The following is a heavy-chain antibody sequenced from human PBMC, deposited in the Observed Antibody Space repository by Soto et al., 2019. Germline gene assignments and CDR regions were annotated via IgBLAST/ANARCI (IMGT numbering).Heavy chain of an antibody. D-gene: IGHD2-15*01. CDR1: GFTFSSYA. CDR2: ISAAGGTT. V-gene: IGHV3-23*01. CDR3: AKNRGPLGGWFDP. Sequence: LRLSCAAAGFTFSSYAMSWVRQAPGKGLEWVSSISAAGGTTYYAESVTGRFTITRDNLKNTMFLQMNSLRAEDTATYYCAKNRGPLGGWFDPWGQGALVTVSS. J-gene: IGHJ5*02.